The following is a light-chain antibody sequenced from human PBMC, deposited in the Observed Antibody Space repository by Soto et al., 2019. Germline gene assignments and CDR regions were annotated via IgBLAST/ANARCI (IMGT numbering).Light chain of an antibody. J-gene: IGKJ2*01. V-gene: IGKV1-6*01. CDR3: LQDYNYPYI. CDR2: AAS. CDR1: QGIRND. Sequence: AVQMTQSPSSLSASVGDRVTITCRASQGIRNDLGWYQQKPGKAPKLLIYAASSLQSGVPSRFSGRGSGTDFTLTISSLQPAYFATYYCLQDYNYPYIFGQGTKVDIK.